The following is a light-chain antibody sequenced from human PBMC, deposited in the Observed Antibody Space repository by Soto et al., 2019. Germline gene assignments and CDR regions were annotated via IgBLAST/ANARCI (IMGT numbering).Light chain of an antibody. V-gene: IGKV1-17*03. J-gene: IGKJ1*01. CDR3: LQHNSYPWR. Sequence: TQMTKYPSDEAGSVEERVTRSCRASQGISNYLAWFQQKPGKVPKRLIYAASSLQSGVPSRFSGSGSGTEFTLTISSLHPEDFATHICLQHNSYPWRFGQGTKVDIK. CDR1: QGISNY. CDR2: AAS.